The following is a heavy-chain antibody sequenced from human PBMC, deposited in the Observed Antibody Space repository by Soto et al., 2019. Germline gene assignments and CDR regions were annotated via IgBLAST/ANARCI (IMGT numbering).Heavy chain of an antibody. D-gene: IGHD4-17*01. Sequence: QVQLVQSGAEVKKPGSSVKVSCKASGGTFSSYTISWVRQAPGQGLEWMGRIIPILGIANYAQKFQGRVTITADKSTSTAYMELSSLRSEDTAGYYCARVPRDYGEYEDLFLGYWGQGTLVTVSS. CDR1: GGTFSSYT. V-gene: IGHV1-69*02. CDR2: IIPILGIA. J-gene: IGHJ4*02. CDR3: ARVPRDYGEYEDLFLGY.